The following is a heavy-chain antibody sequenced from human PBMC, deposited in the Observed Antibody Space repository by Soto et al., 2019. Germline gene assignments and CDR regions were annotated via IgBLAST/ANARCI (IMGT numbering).Heavy chain of an antibody. Sequence: SETLSLTCTVSGGSISSSSYYWGWIRQPPGKGLEWIGSIYYSGSTYYNPSLKSRVTISVDTSKNQFSLKLSSVTAADTAVYYCARQSSPQYDYGGNSYWQYYFDYWGQGTLVTVSS. CDR1: GGSISSSSYY. CDR2: IYYSGST. V-gene: IGHV4-39*01. J-gene: IGHJ4*02. CDR3: ARQSSPQYDYGGNSYWQYYFDY. D-gene: IGHD4-17*01.